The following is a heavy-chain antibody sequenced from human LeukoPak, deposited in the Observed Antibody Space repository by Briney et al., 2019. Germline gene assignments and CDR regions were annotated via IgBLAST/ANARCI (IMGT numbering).Heavy chain of an antibody. J-gene: IGHJ4*02. V-gene: IGHV3-23*01. Sequence: GGSLRPSCAASGFTFSSYAMSWVRQAPGKGLEWVSAISGSGGSTYYADSVKGRFTISRDNSKNTLYLQMNSLRAEDTAVYYCAKGGSPYYCSSTSCLFDYWGQGTLVTVSS. D-gene: IGHD2-2*01. CDR3: AKGGSPYYCSSTSCLFDY. CDR2: ISGSGGST. CDR1: GFTFSSYA.